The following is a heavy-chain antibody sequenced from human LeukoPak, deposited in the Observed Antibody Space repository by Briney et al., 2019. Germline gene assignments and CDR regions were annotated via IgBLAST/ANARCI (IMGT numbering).Heavy chain of an antibody. D-gene: IGHD2-2*01. V-gene: IGHV3-48*01. CDR2: ISRSSSTI. J-gene: IGHJ6*03. CDR1: GFTFSSYS. CDR3: ARAQLSYYYYMDV. Sequence: GGSLRLSCAASGFTFSSYSINWVRQAPGKGLEWVSYISRSSSTIFYADSVKGRFTISRDNAKNSLYLQMSSLRAEDTAVYYCARAQLSYYYYMDVWGKGTTVTVSS.